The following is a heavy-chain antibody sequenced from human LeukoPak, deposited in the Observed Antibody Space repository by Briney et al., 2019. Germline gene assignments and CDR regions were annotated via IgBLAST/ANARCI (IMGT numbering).Heavy chain of an antibody. J-gene: IGHJ4*02. CDR3: ARGWEWCYY. D-gene: IGHD3-3*01. CDR1: GFRVSSND. Sequence: GGSLRLSCAACGFRVSSNDMSWVRQAPGKGLEWVSVIYNSGTTKYADSVKGRFTIARDNSKNTLYLQMNSLRTEDTAVYYCARGWEWCYYWGQGTLVTVSS. V-gene: IGHV3-53*01. CDR2: IYNSGTT.